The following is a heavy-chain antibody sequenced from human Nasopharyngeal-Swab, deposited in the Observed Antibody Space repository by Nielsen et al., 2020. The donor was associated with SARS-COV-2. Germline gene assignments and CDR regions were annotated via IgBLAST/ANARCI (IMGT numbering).Heavy chain of an antibody. CDR1: GFTFSSYG. D-gene: IGHD1-7*01. Sequence: GRSLRLSCAASGFTFSSYGMHWVRQAPGKGLEWVAVISYDGSNKYYADSVKGRFTISRDNSKNTLYLQMNSLRAEDTAVYYCAKDVPITGTTEGWFDPWGQGTLVTVSS. CDR2: ISYDGSNK. J-gene: IGHJ5*02. V-gene: IGHV3-30*18. CDR3: AKDVPITGTTEGWFDP.